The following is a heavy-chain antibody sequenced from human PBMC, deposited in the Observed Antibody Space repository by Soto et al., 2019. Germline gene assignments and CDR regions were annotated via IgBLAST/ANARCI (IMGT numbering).Heavy chain of an antibody. Sequence: QVQLQQWGAGLLKPSETLSLTCAVYGGSFSGYYWSWIRQPPGKGLEWIGEINHSGSTNYNPSLRIPVTITVGMSKTQFSLKLSSVTAADTAVYYCARVVRYGSGSLHTHYFDYWGQGTLVTVSS. V-gene: IGHV4-34*01. CDR3: ARVVRYGSGSLHTHYFDY. D-gene: IGHD3-10*01. CDR1: GGSFSGYY. CDR2: INHSGST. J-gene: IGHJ4*02.